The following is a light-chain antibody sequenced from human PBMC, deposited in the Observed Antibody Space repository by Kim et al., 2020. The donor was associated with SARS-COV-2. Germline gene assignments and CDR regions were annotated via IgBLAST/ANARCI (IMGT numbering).Light chain of an antibody. Sequence: VSPGERATLSCRASQSVGTHVAWYQQKPGQPPRLRIYDAFIRAIGVPARFSGSGSGTELTLTISSLQSEVFAIYHCQQYNQVPALSFGRGTKLEI. CDR3: QQYNQVPALS. V-gene: IGKV3-15*01. J-gene: IGKJ4*01. CDR1: QSVGTH. CDR2: DAF.